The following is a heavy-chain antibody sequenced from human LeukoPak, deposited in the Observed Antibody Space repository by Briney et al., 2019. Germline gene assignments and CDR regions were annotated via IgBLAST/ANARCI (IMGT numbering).Heavy chain of an antibody. D-gene: IGHD3-10*01. CDR1: GYTFSSYS. V-gene: IGHV3-21*01. J-gene: IGHJ4*02. Sequence: GGSLRLSCAASGYTFSSYSMNWVRQAPGKGLEWVSSISSSSSYIYYADSVKGRFTISRDNAKNSLYLQMNSLRAEDTAVYYCASAAGYGSGSYSVSWGQGTLVTVSS. CDR3: ASAAGYGSGSYSVS. CDR2: ISSSSSYI.